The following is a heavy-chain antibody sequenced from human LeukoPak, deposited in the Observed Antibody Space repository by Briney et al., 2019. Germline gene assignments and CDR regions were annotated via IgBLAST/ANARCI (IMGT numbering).Heavy chain of an antibody. D-gene: IGHD6-13*01. CDR1: GGSISSYY. CDR2: IYYSGST. J-gene: IGHJ4*02. V-gene: IGHV4-59*01. CDR3: AREWSSSWFYYFDY. Sequence: SETLSLTCTVSGGSISSYYWSWIWQPPGKGLEWIGYIYYSGSTNYNPSLKSRVTISVDTSKNQFSLKLSSVTAADTAVYYCAREWSSSWFYYFDYWGQGTLVTVSS.